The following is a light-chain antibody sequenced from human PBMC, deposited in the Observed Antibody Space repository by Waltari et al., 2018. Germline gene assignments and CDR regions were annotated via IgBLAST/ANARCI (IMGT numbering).Light chain of an antibody. J-gene: IGLJ1*01. CDR3: QAWDSSRGHV. CDR2: QGS. CDR1: NLDNKY. V-gene: IGLV3-1*01. Sequence: SYEVTQPPSVSVSPGQTASITCSGDNLDNKYVYWYQQKAGQSPALVIYQGSKRPSGIPERFAGSNSGNTATLTISGTQALDEADYYCQAWDSSRGHVFGTGTKVTVL.